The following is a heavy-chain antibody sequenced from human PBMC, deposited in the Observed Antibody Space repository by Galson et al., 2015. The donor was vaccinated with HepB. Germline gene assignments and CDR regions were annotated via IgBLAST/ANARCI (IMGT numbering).Heavy chain of an antibody. Sequence: SLRLSCAASGFTFSSYAMHWVRQAPGKGLEWVALISYAEINKYYADSVKGRFTISRDNSKNTLYLQMNSLRAEDTAVYYCARTSRWDLVGGWFDPWGRGTLVTVSS. V-gene: IGHV3-30*04. J-gene: IGHJ5*02. D-gene: IGHD2-2*01. CDR2: ISYAEINK. CDR1: GFTFSSYA. CDR3: ARTSRWDLVGGWFDP.